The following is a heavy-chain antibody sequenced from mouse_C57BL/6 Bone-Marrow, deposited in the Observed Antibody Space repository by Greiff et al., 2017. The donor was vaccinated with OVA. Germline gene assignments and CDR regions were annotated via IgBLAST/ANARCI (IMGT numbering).Heavy chain of an antibody. CDR2: ISSGGSYT. J-gene: IGHJ3*01. D-gene: IGHD2-1*01. Sequence: EVHLVESGGDLVKPGGSLKLSCAASGFTFSSYGMSWVRQTPDKRLEWVATISSGGSYTYYPDSVKGRFTISRDNAKNTLYLQMSSLKSEDTAMYYCASPLYYGNPWFAYWGQGTLVTVSA. CDR1: GFTFSSYG. CDR3: ASPLYYGNPWFAY. V-gene: IGHV5-6*01.